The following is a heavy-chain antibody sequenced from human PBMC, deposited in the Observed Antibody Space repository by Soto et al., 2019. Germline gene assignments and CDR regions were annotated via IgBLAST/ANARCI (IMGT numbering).Heavy chain of an antibody. D-gene: IGHD3-3*01. Sequence: QVQLQQWGAGLLKPSETLSLTCAVYGGSFSGYYWSWIRQPPGKGLEWIGEINHSGSTNYNPSLKGRVTISVDTSKNQFSLKLSSVTAADTAVYYCARGSLRFLEWLLSDYYYGMDVWGQGTTVTVSS. CDR1: GGSFSGYY. J-gene: IGHJ6*02. CDR2: INHSGST. CDR3: ARGSLRFLEWLLSDYYYGMDV. V-gene: IGHV4-34*01.